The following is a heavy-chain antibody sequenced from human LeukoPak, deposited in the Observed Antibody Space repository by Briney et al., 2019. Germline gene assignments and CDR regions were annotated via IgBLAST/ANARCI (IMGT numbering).Heavy chain of an antibody. CDR3: AKGDCSGGSCYSGYYYYYMDV. D-gene: IGHD2-15*01. V-gene: IGHV3-23*01. CDR1: GFTFSSYA. J-gene: IGHJ6*03. CDR2: ISGSGGST. Sequence: GGSLRLSCAASGFTFSSYAMSWVRQAPGKGLEWVSAISGSGGSTYYADSVKGRFTISRDNSKNTLYLQMNSLRAEDTAVYYCAKGDCSGGSCYSGYYYYYMDVWGKGTTVTVSS.